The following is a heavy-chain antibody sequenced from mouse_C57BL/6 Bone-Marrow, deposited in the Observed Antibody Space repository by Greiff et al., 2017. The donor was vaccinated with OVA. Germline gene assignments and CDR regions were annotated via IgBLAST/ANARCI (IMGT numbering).Heavy chain of an antibody. CDR1: GFTIKDDY. D-gene: IGHD2-3*01. CDR3: SPPLYDGYYCYAMDY. V-gene: IGHV14-4*01. Sequence: EVQLQQSGAELVRPGASVKLSCTASGFTIKDDYMHWVKRRPGQGLEWIGWIDPENGDTESASKFQGKATITADTSSNTAYLQLSSLTSEDAAVYYCSPPLYDGYYCYAMDYWGQGTSGTVSS. J-gene: IGHJ4*01. CDR2: IDPENGDT.